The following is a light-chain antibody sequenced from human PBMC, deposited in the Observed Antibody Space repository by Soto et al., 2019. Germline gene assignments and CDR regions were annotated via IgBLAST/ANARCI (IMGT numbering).Light chain of an antibody. CDR3: QQYNSYWT. CDR2: DAS. J-gene: IGKJ1*01. CDR1: QSISSW. Sequence: DIQMTQSPSTLSASVGDRVTITCRASQSISSWLAWYQQKPGKAPKLLIYDASSLESGVPSRFSGRGSGTEFTLTISSLRPDDFATYYCQQYNSYWTFGQGTKVEIK. V-gene: IGKV1-5*01.